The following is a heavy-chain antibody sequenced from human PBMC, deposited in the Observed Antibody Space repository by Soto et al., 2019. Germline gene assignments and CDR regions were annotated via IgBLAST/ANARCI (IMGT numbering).Heavy chain of an antibody. V-gene: IGHV1-46*03. CDR2: INPNGGST. CDR1: GYIFTNFY. CDR3: TRGLASGDY. Sequence: QVQLVQPGAEVTKPGASVKFSCKASGYIFTNFYIHWVRQAPGQGLEWIGIINPNGGSTNYALNFQGRVTMTRDTSTSTVYMDLSSLRSEDTAVYYCTRGLASGDYWGQGTLITVSS. J-gene: IGHJ4*02. D-gene: IGHD6-6*01.